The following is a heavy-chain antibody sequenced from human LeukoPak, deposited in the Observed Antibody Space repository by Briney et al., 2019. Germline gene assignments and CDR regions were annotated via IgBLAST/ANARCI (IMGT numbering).Heavy chain of an antibody. D-gene: IGHD1-26*01. CDR3: ARGLSGSYWEGWDY. V-gene: IGHV4-34*01. CDR1: GGSFSGYY. Sequence: SETLSLTCAVYGGSFSGYYWSWIRQPPGKGLEWIGEINHSGSTNYNPSLKSRVTISVDTSKNQFSLKLSSVTAADTAVYYCARGLSGSYWEGWDYWGQGTLVIVSS. J-gene: IGHJ4*02. CDR2: INHSGST.